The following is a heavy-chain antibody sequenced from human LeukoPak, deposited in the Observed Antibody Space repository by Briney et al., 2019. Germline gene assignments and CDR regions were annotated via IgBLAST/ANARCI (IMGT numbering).Heavy chain of an antibody. CDR1: GYTFTGYY. V-gene: IGHV1-2*06. Sequence: GASVKVSCKASGYTFTGYYMHWVRQAPGQGLEWMGRINPNSGGTNYAQKFQGRVTMTRDTSISTAYKELSRLRSDDTAVYYCARDFRAVAGTINYWGQGTLVTVSS. CDR3: ARDFRAVAGTINY. D-gene: IGHD6-19*01. CDR2: INPNSGGT. J-gene: IGHJ4*02.